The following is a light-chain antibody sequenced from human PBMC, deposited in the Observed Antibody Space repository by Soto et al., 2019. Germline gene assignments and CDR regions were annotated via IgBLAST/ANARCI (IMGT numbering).Light chain of an antibody. J-gene: IGLJ1*01. CDR2: RNN. CDR3: AAWDDSLNAHV. Sequence: QSVLTQPPSASGTPGQRVTISCSGSSSNIGSNTVNWYQQLPGTAPKLLIYRNNQRPSGVPDRFSGSKSGTSASLAISGLQSEDGADYYCAAWDDSLNAHVFGPGTKVTVL. V-gene: IGLV1-44*01. CDR1: SSNIGSNT.